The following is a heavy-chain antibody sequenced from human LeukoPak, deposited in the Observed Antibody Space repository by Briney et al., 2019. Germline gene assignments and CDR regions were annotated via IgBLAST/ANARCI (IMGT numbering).Heavy chain of an antibody. CDR2: LGRSGENR. CDR1: GFTFSSYS. D-gene: IGHD2-2*01. V-gene: IGHV3-23*01. Sequence: TGGSLRLSCAASGFTFSSYSMNWVRQAPGKGLEWVSGLGRSGENRYYATSVRGRFPISRDNSKDTVYLQMNSLRAEDTAIYYCVKDRPCETCMPMDAWGQGTTVTVSS. CDR3: VKDRPCETCMPMDA. J-gene: IGHJ6*02.